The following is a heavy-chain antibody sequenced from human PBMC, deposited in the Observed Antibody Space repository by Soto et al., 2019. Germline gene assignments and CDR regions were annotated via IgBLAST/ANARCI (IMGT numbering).Heavy chain of an antibody. CDR3: TTDKYVGSRPKLGGMDV. D-gene: IGHD6-13*01. Sequence: PGGSLRLSCAASGFTFSNAWMNWVRQAPGKGLEGVGRIKSKTDGGTTDYAAPVKGRFTISRDDSKNTLYLQMNSLKTEDTAVYYCTTDKYVGSRPKLGGMDVWGQGTTVTVSS. V-gene: IGHV3-15*07. CDR2: IKSKTDGGTT. CDR1: GFTFSNAW. J-gene: IGHJ6*02.